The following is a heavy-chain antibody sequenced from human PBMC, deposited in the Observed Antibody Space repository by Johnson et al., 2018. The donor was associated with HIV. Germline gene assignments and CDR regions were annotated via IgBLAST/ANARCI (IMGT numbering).Heavy chain of an antibody. CDR2: NYSGGST. D-gene: IGHD1-26*01. J-gene: IGHJ3*02. CDR3: ARDWDAYGAFDI. V-gene: IGHV3-NL1*01. Sequence: QVQLVESGGGLVQPGGSLRLSCAASGFTFNSYAMHWVRQAPGKGLEWVSVNYSGGSTYYADPVTGRFTISRDNSKNTLYLQLNTLRAADTAVYYCARDWDAYGAFDIWGQGTMVTVSS. CDR1: GFTFNSYA.